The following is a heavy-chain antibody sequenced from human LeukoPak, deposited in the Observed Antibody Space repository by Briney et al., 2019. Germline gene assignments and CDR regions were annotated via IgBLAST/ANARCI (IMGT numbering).Heavy chain of an antibody. V-gene: IGHV3-23*01. Sequence: GGSLRLSCAASGFTFSSYAMRWVRQAPGKGLEWVAAISGSGGSTYYADSVKGRFTISRDNSKNTLYLQMNSLRAEDTAVYYCAKDRGMKGVVFNYWGQGTLVTVSS. J-gene: IGHJ4*02. D-gene: IGHD3-3*01. CDR2: ISGSGGST. CDR1: GFTFSSYA. CDR3: AKDRGMKGVVFNY.